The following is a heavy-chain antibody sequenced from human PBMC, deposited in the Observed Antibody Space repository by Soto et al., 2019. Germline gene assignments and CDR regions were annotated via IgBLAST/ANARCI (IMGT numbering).Heavy chain of an antibody. D-gene: IGHD3-22*01. Sequence: EVQLVESGGGLVKPGGSLRLSCAASGFTFSSYSMNWVRQAPGKGLEWVSSISSSSSYIYYADSVKGRFTISRDNAKNSLYLQMNSLRAEDTAVYYCASDYYDSSGYPAYWGQGTLVTVSS. CDR2: ISSSSSYI. J-gene: IGHJ4*02. V-gene: IGHV3-21*01. CDR3: ASDYYDSSGYPAY. CDR1: GFTFSSYS.